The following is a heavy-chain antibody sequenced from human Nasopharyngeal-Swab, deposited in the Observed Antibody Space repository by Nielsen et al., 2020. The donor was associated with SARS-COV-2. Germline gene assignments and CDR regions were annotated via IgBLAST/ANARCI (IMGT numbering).Heavy chain of an antibody. V-gene: IGHV4-34*09. Sequence: LRLSCAIYGEPSSGYYWTWIRQPPGKGLEWIGEVNHNGSPSYNPSLKSRVTISLDASNNQFSLRLSSVTAADTAMFYCARGTPFDYWGQGILVTVSS. CDR2: VNHNGSP. CDR3: ARGTPFDY. J-gene: IGHJ4*02. CDR1: GEPSSGYY. D-gene: IGHD1-1*01.